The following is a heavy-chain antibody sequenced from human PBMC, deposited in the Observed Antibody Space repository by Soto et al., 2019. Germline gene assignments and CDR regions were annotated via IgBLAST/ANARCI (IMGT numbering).Heavy chain of an antibody. CDR2: ISSDGNNK. CDR1: GFTFDSHG. CDR3: AKDLLPKTVTTCGS. D-gene: IGHD4-17*01. Sequence: QVQLVESGGGAVQPGRSLRLSCAASGFTFDSHGMHWVRQAPGKGLEWVAFISSDGNNKYYADSVKGRFSISRNNFNNILYLQMSSLRAEDTAVYYCAKDLLPKTVTTCGSWGQGTLVTVSS. V-gene: IGHV3-30*18. J-gene: IGHJ5*02.